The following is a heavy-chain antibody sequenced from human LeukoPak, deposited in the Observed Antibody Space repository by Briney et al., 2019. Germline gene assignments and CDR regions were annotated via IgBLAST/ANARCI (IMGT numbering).Heavy chain of an antibody. CDR3: ARDLLLLGAFDI. V-gene: IGHV4-59*01. CDR2: IYYSGST. J-gene: IGHJ3*02. Sequence: SGTLSLTCTVSGGSISSYYWSWIRQPPGKGLEWIGYIYYSGSTNYNPSLKSRVTISVDTSKNQFSLKLSSVTAADTAVYYCARDLLLLGAFDIWGQGTMVTVSS. D-gene: IGHD2/OR15-2a*01. CDR1: GGSISSYY.